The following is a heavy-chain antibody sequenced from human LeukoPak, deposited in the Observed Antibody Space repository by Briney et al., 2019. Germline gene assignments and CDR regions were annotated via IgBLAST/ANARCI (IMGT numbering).Heavy chain of an antibody. D-gene: IGHD6-19*01. CDR2: FDPEDCET. CDR1: VYILPELS. J-gene: IGHJ4*02. Sequence: SVTVSRMVSVYILPELSMHRVRQAPGKRHESMGGFDPEDCETIYAQKFQGRVTMTEDTSTDTSYMELSRLRSEDTAVYYCATGNIAVAGDFDYWGQGTLVTVSS. V-gene: IGHV1-24*01. CDR3: ATGNIAVAGDFDY.